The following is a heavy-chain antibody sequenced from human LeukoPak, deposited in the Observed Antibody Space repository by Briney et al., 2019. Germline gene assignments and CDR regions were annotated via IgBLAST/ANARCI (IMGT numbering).Heavy chain of an antibody. Sequence: NPSETLSLTCTVSGGSISSSSYYWGWIRQPPGKGLEWIGSIYYSGSTYYNPSLKSRVTISVDTSKNQFSLKLSSVTAADTAVYYCAREENVAVADWFDPWGQGTLVTVSS. CDR3: AREENVAVADWFDP. CDR1: GGSISSSSYY. CDR2: IYYSGST. V-gene: IGHV4-39*07. D-gene: IGHD6-19*01. J-gene: IGHJ5*02.